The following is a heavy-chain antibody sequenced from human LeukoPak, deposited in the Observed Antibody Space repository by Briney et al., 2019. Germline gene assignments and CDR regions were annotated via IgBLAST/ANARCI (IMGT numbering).Heavy chain of an antibody. CDR2: IYYSGST. CDR3: ARVRRRFLEWLLSDYYYYMDV. D-gene: IGHD3-3*01. CDR1: GYSISSGYY. Sequence: SETLSLTCTVSGYSISSGYYWGWIRQPPGKGLEWIGSIYYSGSTYYNPSLKSRVTISVDTSKNQFSLKLSSVTAADTAVYYCARVRRRFLEWLLSDYYYYMDVWGKGTTVTVSS. V-gene: IGHV4-38-2*02. J-gene: IGHJ6*03.